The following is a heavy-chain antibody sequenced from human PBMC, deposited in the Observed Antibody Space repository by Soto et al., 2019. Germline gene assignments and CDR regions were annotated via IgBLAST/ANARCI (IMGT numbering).Heavy chain of an antibody. CDR3: ARGRYGDFDY. J-gene: IGHJ4*02. V-gene: IGHV4-61*01. CDR1: GGSVSSGSYY. CDR2: IYYSGST. Sequence: PSETLSLTCTVSGGSVSSGSYYWSWIRQPPGKGLEWIGYIYYSGSTNYNPSPKSRVTISVDTSKNQFSLKLSSVTAADTAVYYCARGRYGDFDYWGQGTLVTVSS. D-gene: IGHD4-17*01.